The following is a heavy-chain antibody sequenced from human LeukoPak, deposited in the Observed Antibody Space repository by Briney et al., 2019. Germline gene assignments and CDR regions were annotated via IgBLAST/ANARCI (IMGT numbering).Heavy chain of an antibody. CDR3: ARDRVPYENSHYYWAFDY. D-gene: IGHD3-22*01. CDR2: ISNDGRSI. J-gene: IGHJ4*02. V-gene: IGHV3-30*03. Sequence: QPGRSLRLSCAASGFTFSSYGMHWVRQAPAKGLEWVAVISNDGRSIYYADSVKGRFTISRDNSKNTLYLQVNSLRAEDTAVYSCARDRVPYENSHYYWAFDYWGQGTLVTVSS. CDR1: GFTFSSYG.